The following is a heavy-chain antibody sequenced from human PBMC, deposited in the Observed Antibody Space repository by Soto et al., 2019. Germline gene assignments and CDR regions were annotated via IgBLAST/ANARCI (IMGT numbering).Heavy chain of an antibody. Sequence: QVQLVESGGGVVQPGRSLRLSCAASGFTFSSYGMHWVRQAPGKGLEWVAVISYDGSNKYYADSVKGRFTISRDNSKNPLYLQMNSLSAEDTAVYYCAKDRFRIAVAAPFDYWGQGTLVTVSS. D-gene: IGHD6-19*01. CDR1: GFTFSSYG. CDR3: AKDRFRIAVAAPFDY. V-gene: IGHV3-30*18. CDR2: ISYDGSNK. J-gene: IGHJ4*02.